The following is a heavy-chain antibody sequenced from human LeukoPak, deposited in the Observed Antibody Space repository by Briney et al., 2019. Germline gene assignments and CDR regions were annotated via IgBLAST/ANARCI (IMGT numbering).Heavy chain of an antibody. V-gene: IGHV4-38-2*01. CDR1: GYSISSGHY. D-gene: IGHD2-8*01. CDR2: MYNSGST. J-gene: IGHJ4*02. Sequence: SETLSLTCDVSGYSISSGHYWGWIRQSPGKGLEWIASMYNSGSTYFNSSLKTRVTISLDTPKNPLSLTLNSVTAADTAVYYCARHVYGRHQLKAYHFDYWGQGILVTVSS. CDR3: ARHVYGRHQLKAYHFDY.